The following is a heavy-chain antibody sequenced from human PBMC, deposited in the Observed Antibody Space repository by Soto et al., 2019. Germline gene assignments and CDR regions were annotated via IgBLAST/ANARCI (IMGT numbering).Heavy chain of an antibody. CDR3: ASCRTVIAPSLTHYYGMDV. D-gene: IGHD4-17*01. V-gene: IGHV1-18*01. Sequence: GASVKVSCKASGYTFTSFGISWVRQAPGQGLEWMGWISAFNGATNYAQKFQDRITMTTDTPTSTAYMELRSLRSEDTAVYYCASCRTVIAPSLTHYYGMDVWGQGTTVTVSS. J-gene: IGHJ6*02. CDR2: ISAFNGAT. CDR1: GYTFTSFG.